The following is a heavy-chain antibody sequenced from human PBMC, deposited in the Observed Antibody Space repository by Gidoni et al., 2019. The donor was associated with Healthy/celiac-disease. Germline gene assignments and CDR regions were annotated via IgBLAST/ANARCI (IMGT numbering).Heavy chain of an antibody. D-gene: IGHD3-3*01. CDR3: TTDWLDDFWSGYSYYFDY. Sequence: EVQLVESGGGLVKPGGSLRLSCAASGFTFSNAWMRWVRQAPGKGLEWVGRIKSKTDGGTTDYAAPVKGRFTISRDDSKNTLYLQMNSLKTEDTAVYYCTTDWLDDFWSGYSYYFDYWGQGTLVTVSS. V-gene: IGHV3-15*01. J-gene: IGHJ4*02. CDR1: GFTFSNAW. CDR2: IKSKTDGGTT.